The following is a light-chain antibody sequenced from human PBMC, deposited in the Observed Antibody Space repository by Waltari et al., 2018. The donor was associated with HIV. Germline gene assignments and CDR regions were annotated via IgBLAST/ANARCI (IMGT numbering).Light chain of an antibody. CDR3: AAWDDSLNGPV. J-gene: IGLJ3*02. V-gene: IGLV1-44*01. Sequence: QSVLTQPPSASGTPGQRVTISCSGSTSNIGSNTINWYQQLPGTAPKLLTYSNNQRPSWVPDRLSGSKSGTSASLAISGLQSEDEADYSCAAWDDSLNGPVFGGGTKLTVL. CDR1: TSNIGSNT. CDR2: SNN.